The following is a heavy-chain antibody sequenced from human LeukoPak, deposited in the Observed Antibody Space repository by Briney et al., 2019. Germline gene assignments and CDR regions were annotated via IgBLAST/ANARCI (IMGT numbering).Heavy chain of an antibody. Sequence: GGSLRLSCAASGVTVSSNYMSWVRQAPGKGLEGVANIKEDGSEKYYVDSVKGRFTISRDNAKNSLYLQMNSLRAEDTAVYYCASRRDFDYWGQGTLVTVSS. CDR1: GVTVSSNY. J-gene: IGHJ4*02. CDR2: IKEDGSEK. CDR3: ASRRDFDY. V-gene: IGHV3-7*01.